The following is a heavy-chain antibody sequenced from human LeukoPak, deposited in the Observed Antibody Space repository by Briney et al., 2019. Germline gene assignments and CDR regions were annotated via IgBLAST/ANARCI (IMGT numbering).Heavy chain of an antibody. CDR2: IRYDGSNK. CDR1: GFTFSSYG. CDR3: ARRYFDWLLPDFDY. V-gene: IGHV3-30*02. Sequence: PGGSLRLSCAASGFTFSSYGMHWVRQAPGKGLEWVAFIRYDGSNKYYADSVKGRFTISRDNSKNTLYLQMNSLRAEDTAVYYCARRYFDWLLPDFDYWGQGTLVTVSS. J-gene: IGHJ4*02. D-gene: IGHD3-9*01.